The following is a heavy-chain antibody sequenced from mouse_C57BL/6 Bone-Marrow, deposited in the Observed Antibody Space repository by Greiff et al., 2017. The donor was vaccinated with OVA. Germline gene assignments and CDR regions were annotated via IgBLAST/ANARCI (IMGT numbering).Heavy chain of an antibody. J-gene: IGHJ2*01. Sequence: VQLQQSGAELVRPGTSVKVSCKASGYAFTNYLIEWVKQRPGQGLEWIGVINPGSGGTYYNEKFKGKATLNADKYSSTAYMPISSLTSEDSAVDCCARIGGYYCDYGGQGTTLTVSS. CDR1: GYAFTNYL. CDR2: INPGSGGT. V-gene: IGHV1-54*01. D-gene: IGHD1-1*02. CDR3: ARIGGYYCDY.